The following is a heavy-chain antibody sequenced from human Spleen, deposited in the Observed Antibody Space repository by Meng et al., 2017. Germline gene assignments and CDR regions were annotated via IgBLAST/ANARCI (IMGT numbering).Heavy chain of an antibody. CDR3: AGGGVVAWEVLQY. D-gene: IGHD1-26*01. V-gene: IGHV4-34*01. CDR1: GGYFNEYF. J-gene: IGHJ4*02. Sequence: QVQLQQGGVGRLTPSAPLSLTGAVYGGYFNEYFWSWIRQSPGKRLEWIGEIRQSGTTNYNASLRSRATISIDTSKNHFSLKLTSVTAADTAVYYCAGGGVVAWEVLQYLGQGTLVTVSS. CDR2: IRQSGTT.